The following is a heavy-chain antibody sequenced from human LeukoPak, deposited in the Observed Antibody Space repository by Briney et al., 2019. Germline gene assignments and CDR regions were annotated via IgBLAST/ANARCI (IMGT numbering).Heavy chain of an antibody. V-gene: IGHV4-34*01. CDR1: GGSFSGYY. J-gene: IGHJ6*04. D-gene: IGHD6-13*01. Sequence: SETLSLTCAVYGGSFSGYYWSWIRQPPGKGLEWIGEINHSGSTNYNPSLKSRVTISVDTSKNQFSLKLSSVTAADTAVYYCARHRSRKMDVWGKGTTVTISS. CDR3: ARHRSRKMDV. CDR2: INHSGST.